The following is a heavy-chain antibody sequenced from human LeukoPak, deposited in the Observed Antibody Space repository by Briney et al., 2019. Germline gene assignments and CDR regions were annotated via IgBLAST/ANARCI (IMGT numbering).Heavy chain of an antibody. CDR1: GFTFGNYA. J-gene: IGHJ4*02. D-gene: IGHD1-14*01. V-gene: IGHV3-23*01. CDR3: SKGVNTATTAGAY. CDR2: ISGSGGTT. Sequence: AGSLRLSCAASGFTFGNYAMNWVRQAPGKGLEWVSAISGSGGTTYHADSVKGRFTISRDNSKNTLYLQMTSLSAGDTALYYCSKGVNTATTAGAYWGQGTLVTVSS.